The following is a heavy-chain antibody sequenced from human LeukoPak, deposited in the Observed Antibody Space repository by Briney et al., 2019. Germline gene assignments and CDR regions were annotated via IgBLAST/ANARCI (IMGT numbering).Heavy chain of an antibody. CDR1: GFTFSSYG. CDR3: ARDLVGGYDSSATMGY. Sequence: GGSLRLSCAASGFTFSSYGMSWVRQAPGKGLEWVSAISGSGGSTYYADSVKGRFTISRDNSKNTLYLQMGSLRAEDMAVYYCARDLVGGYDSSATMGYWGQGTLVTVSS. CDR2: ISGSGGST. V-gene: IGHV3-23*01. D-gene: IGHD3-22*01. J-gene: IGHJ4*02.